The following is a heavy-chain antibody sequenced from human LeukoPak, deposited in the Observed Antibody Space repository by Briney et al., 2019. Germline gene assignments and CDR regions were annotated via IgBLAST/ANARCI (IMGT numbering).Heavy chain of an antibody. CDR2: IWYDGSNK. CDR1: GFTFSSYE. V-gene: IGHV3-33*01. D-gene: IGHD3-10*01. Sequence: GGSLRLSCAASGFTFSSYEMNWVRQAPGKGLEWVAVIWYDGSNKYCADSVKGRFTISRDNSKNTLYLQMNSLRAEDTAVYYCARDREYWFDPWGQGTLATVSS. J-gene: IGHJ5*02. CDR3: ARDREYWFDP.